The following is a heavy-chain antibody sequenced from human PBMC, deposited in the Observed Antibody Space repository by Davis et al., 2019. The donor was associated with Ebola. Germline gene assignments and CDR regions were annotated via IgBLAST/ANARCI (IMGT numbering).Heavy chain of an antibody. CDR3: ARHRQLVILDD. CDR1: GGSLSGYY. J-gene: IGHJ4*02. D-gene: IGHD5-18*01. V-gene: IGHV4-34*01. CDR2: IHHSGST. Sequence: MPSETLSLTCALYGGSLSGYYRSCIRQPPGQGLEWIGEIHHSGSTHYNPSPKSRLTMPVDTSKNQFSRQLSSVTATDTAICYCARHRQLVILDDWGQGTLVTVSS.